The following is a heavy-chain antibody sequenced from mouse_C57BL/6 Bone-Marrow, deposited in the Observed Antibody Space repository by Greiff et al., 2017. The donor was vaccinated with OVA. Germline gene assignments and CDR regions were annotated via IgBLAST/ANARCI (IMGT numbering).Heavy chain of an antibody. CDR2: IRSKSSNYAT. J-gene: IGHJ1*03. CDR1: GFTFNTYA. V-gene: IGHV10-3*01. Sequence: DVKLVESGGGLMQPKGSLKLSCAASGFTFNTYAMHWVRQAPGKGLEWVARIRSKSSNYATYYADSVKDRFTISRDDSQSMLYLQMNNLKTEDTAMYYGVKDYYGSSYWYFDVWGTGTTVTVSS. CDR3: VKDYYGSSYWYFDV. D-gene: IGHD1-1*01.